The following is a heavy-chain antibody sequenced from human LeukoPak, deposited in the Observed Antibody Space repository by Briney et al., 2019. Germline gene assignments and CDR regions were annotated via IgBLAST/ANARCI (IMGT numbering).Heavy chain of an antibody. CDR1: APSISSGCYY. CDR3: ARAGYYEGWFDP. V-gene: IGHV4-61*02. D-gene: IGHD3-22*01. CDR2: IYTSVST. J-gene: IGHJ5*02. Sequence: SQTLSLTCTVSAPSISSGCYYWGWIRQPAGKGLEWIGRIYTSVSTNYNPSLKSRVTISVDTSKNQFSLKLSSVTAADTAVYYCARAGYYEGWFDPWGQGTLVTVSS.